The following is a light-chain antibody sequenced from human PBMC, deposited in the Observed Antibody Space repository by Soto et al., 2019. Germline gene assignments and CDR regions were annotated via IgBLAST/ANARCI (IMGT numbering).Light chain of an antibody. J-gene: IGLJ3*02. CDR3: HTWGTGIQV. V-gene: IGLV4-69*01. CDR1: SGHSSYA. CDR2: LNSDGSH. Sequence: QSVLTQSPSASASLGASVKLTCTRSSGHSSYAIAWHQQQPETGPRYLMKLNSDGSHSKGDVIPDRFSGSSTGAERYLTISSLQYEDEADYYCHTWGTGIQVFGGGTKLTVL.